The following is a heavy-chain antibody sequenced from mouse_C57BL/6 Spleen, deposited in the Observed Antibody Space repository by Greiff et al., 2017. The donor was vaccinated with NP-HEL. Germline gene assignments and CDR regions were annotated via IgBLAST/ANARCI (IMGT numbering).Heavy chain of an antibody. CDR3: TRVYYDYDAMDY. D-gene: IGHD2-1*01. CDR2: IYPGNSVT. Sequence: VQLQQSGPVLARPGASVKMSCKPSGYTFTSYCMHWVNQRPGQGLEWIGAIYPGNSVTSYNQKFKGKAKLTAVTSASTAYMELSSLTTEDSAVYYGTRVYYDYDAMDYWGQGTSVTVSS. V-gene: IGHV1-5*01. CDR1: GYTFTSYC. J-gene: IGHJ4*01.